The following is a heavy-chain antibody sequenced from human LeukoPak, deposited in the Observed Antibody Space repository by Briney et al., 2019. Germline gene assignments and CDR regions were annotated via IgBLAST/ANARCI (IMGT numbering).Heavy chain of an antibody. CDR3: VNIALAVY. J-gene: IGHJ4*02. CDR1: GFTFNSYA. V-gene: IGHV3-64D*09. CDR2: ISSDGGTA. Sequence: GGSLRLSCSASGFTFNSYAIHWVRQAPGKGLEYLSAISSDGGTAYYADSVKGRFTISRDNSKNTVYLQMSSLRAEDTAVYYCVNIALAVYWGQGTLVTVSS. D-gene: IGHD2-21*01.